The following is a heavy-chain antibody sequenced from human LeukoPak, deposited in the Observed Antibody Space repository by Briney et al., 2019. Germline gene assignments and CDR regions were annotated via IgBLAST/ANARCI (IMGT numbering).Heavy chain of an antibody. V-gene: IGHV1-18*01. CDR1: GYTFTSYG. D-gene: IGHD4-23*01. CDR3: AKVTHYYYYYYMDV. Sequence: ASVKVSCTASGYTFTSYGISWVRQAPGQGLEWMGWISAYNGNTNYAQKLQGRVTMTTDTSTSTAYMELRSLRSDDTAVYYCAKVTHYYYYYYMDVWGKGTTVTVSS. J-gene: IGHJ6*03. CDR2: ISAYNGNT.